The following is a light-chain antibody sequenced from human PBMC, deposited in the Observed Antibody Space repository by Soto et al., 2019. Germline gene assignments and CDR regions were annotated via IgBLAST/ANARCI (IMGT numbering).Light chain of an antibody. J-gene: IGLJ3*02. CDR1: NSDVGAFNS. CDR2: GVS. CDR3: SSYTGGATGV. Sequence: QSALTQPASVSGSPGQSITISCTGTNSDVGAFNSVSWFQQHPGKAPKLMIYGVSSRPSGVSNRFSGSKSGNTASLTISGLQAEDEADYYCSSYTGGATGVFGGGTKLTVL. V-gene: IGLV2-14*01.